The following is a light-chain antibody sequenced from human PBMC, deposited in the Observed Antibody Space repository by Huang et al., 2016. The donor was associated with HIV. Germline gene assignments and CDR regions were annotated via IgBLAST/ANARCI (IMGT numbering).Light chain of an antibody. CDR2: GAS. CDR1: QNINSN. Sequence: EVVLTQSPATLSVSPGERAPLSCRASQNINSNLACYQQKPGQTPRLLIDGASTRATGIPARFRGSGSGTEFTLTISSLQSEDFAVYYCQQYNNWPPVTFGQGTKLEIK. CDR3: QQYNNWPPVT. V-gene: IGKV3-15*01. J-gene: IGKJ2*01.